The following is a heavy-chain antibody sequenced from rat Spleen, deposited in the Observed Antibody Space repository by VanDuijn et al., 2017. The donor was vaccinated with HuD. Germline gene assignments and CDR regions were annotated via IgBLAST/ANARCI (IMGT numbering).Heavy chain of an antibody. CDR3: TRGDYMYTTDYYSFC. D-gene: IGHD1-6*01. Sequence: EVQLVESGGGLVQPGRSLKLSCAASGFTFTDYYMAWVRQAPTKGLEWVASITNTGGSVYYPDSVKGRFTISRDNAQNTLYLQMNSMRSEDTATYCCTRGDYMYTTDYYSFCGGQGVMVTVSS. CDR1: GFTFTDYY. V-gene: IGHV5-20*01. CDR2: ITNTGGSV. J-gene: IGHJ2*01.